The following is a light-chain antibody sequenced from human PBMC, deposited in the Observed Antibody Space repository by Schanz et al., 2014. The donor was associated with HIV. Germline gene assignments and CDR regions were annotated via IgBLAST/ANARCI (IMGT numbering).Light chain of an antibody. Sequence: QSVLTQPPSASGTPGQRVTISCSGSSSNFRSNAVNWYQQLPGTAPRLVIYNTFHRPSGVPDRFSGSKSGTSASLAISGLRSEDEADYYCAAWDDSLNGNRVVFGGGTKLTVL. J-gene: IGLJ2*01. V-gene: IGLV1-44*01. CDR3: AAWDDSLNGNRVV. CDR1: SSNFRSNA. CDR2: NTF.